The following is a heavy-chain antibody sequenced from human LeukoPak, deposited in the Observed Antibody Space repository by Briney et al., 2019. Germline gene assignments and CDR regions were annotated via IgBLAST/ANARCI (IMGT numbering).Heavy chain of an antibody. J-gene: IGHJ4*01. D-gene: IGHD2-15*01. Sequence: PTGGSLRLSCAASGFTFSNYAVSWVRQAPGKGLEWVSAISGSGGTTYYADSVTGRFTISRDNSKNTLWLQMTSLRAEDTAVYYCAKDLARYCSGGSCPREFDYWGHGTLVTVSS. CDR2: ISGSGGTT. V-gene: IGHV3-23*01. CDR3: AKDLARYCSGGSCPREFDY. CDR1: GFTFSNYA.